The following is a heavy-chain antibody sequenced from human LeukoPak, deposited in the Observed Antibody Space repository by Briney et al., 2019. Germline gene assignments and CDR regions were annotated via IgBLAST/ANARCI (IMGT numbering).Heavy chain of an antibody. J-gene: IGHJ5*02. CDR2: INWNGGST. Sequence: GGSLRLSCAASGFTFDDYGMSWVRQAPGKGLEWVSGINWNGGSTGYADSVKGRFTISRDNAKNSLYLQMNSLRAEDTALYYCARDGSGIAARPGWFDPWGQGTLVSVSS. CDR1: GFTFDDYG. D-gene: IGHD6-6*01. V-gene: IGHV3-20*04. CDR3: ARDGSGIAARPGWFDP.